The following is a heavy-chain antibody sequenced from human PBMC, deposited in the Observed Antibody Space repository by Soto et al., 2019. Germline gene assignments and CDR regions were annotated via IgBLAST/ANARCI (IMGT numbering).Heavy chain of an antibody. V-gene: IGHV3-30-3*01. CDR1: GFTFSSYA. D-gene: IGHD3-3*01. Sequence: GGSLRLSCAASGFTFSSYAMHWVRQAPGKGLEWVAVISYDGSNKYYADSVKGRFTISRDNSKNTLYLQLNSLRAEDTAVYYCARDVDFWSGTFDIWGQGTMVTVSS. CDR2: ISYDGSNK. J-gene: IGHJ3*02. CDR3: ARDVDFWSGTFDI.